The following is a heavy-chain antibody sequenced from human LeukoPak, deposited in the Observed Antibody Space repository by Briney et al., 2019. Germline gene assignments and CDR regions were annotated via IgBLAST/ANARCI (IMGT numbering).Heavy chain of an antibody. Sequence: PSETLSLTYAVSGSSINTGYYWGWIRQSPGKGLEWIGSIYNSWSIYYNPSLKRRVTISVDTSKNQFSLKLTSVTAADTGVYYCARNASVVPRVMPGGLYFFDYWGQGTLVTVSS. J-gene: IGHJ4*02. CDR2: IYNSWSI. D-gene: IGHD2-2*01. CDR1: GSSINTGYY. V-gene: IGHV4-38-2*01. CDR3: ARNASVVPRVMPGGLYFFDY.